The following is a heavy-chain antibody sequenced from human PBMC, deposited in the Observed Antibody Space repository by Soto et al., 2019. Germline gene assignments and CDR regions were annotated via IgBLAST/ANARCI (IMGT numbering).Heavy chain of an antibody. Sequence: GWSLRLSCAASGFTFSSYAMSLVRQAPGKGLAWVSTISGSGGSTYYADSVKGRFTISRDNSKNTLSLQMNSLRAEDTAVYYCATTLRTFYYFEYWGEGALVTVSS. V-gene: IGHV3-23*01. D-gene: IGHD3-3*01. CDR1: GFTFSSYA. J-gene: IGHJ4*02. CDR3: ATTLRTFYYFEY. CDR2: ISGSGGST.